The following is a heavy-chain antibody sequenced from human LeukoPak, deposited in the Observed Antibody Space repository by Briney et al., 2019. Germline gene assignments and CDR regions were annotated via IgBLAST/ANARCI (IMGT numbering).Heavy chain of an antibody. Sequence: SESLSLTCAVYGGSFSGYYWSWIRQPPGKGLEWIGEINHSGSTNYNPVLKSRATISVDTSKNQFSLKLSSVTAADTAVYYCARGDRKQQLANYYYYGMDVWGQGTTVTVSS. J-gene: IGHJ6*02. CDR3: ARGDRKQQLANYYYYGMDV. V-gene: IGHV4-34*01. CDR1: GGSFSGYY. CDR2: INHSGST. D-gene: IGHD6-13*01.